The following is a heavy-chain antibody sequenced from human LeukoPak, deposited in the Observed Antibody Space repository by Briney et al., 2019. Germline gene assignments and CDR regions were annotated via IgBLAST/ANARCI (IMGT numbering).Heavy chain of an antibody. J-gene: IGHJ4*02. Sequence: GGSLRLSCAASGFTFSSYEMNWVRQAPGKGLEWVSYISSSGSTIYYADSVKGRFTISRDNAKNSLYLQMNSLRAEDTAVYYCAARGSGYDYYWGQGTLVTVSS. CDR2: ISSSGSTI. CDR3: AARGSGYDYY. D-gene: IGHD5-12*01. CDR1: GFTFSSYE. V-gene: IGHV3-48*03.